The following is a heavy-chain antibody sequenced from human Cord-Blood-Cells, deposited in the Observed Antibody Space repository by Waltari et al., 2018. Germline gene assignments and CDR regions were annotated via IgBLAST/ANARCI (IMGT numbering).Heavy chain of an antibody. Sequence: EVQLVESGGGLVQPGGSLRLSCAASGFTFSRYGMSWVREAPGKVLEWGANRKRDGRGKYYVDSVKGGFTISRDNAKNSLYLQMNSLRAEDTAVYYCAREWVGADAFDIWGQGTMVTVSS. D-gene: IGHD1-26*01. CDR3: AREWVGADAFDI. CDR1: GFTFSRYG. CDR2: RKRDGRGK. J-gene: IGHJ3*02. V-gene: IGHV3-7*01.